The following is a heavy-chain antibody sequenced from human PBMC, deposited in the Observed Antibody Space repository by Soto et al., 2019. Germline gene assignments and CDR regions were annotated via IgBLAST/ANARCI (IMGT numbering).Heavy chain of an antibody. CDR2: IYYSGST. CDR3: ATGAQYYYASYSGWFDP. Sequence: QVQLQESGPGLVKPSQTLSLTCTVSGGSISSGGYYWSWIRQHPGKGLEWIGYIYYSGSTYYNPSLKSRVTISGDTSKNQFSLKLSSVTAADTAVYYCATGAQYYYASYSGWFDPWGQGTLVTVSS. D-gene: IGHD3-10*01. CDR1: GGSISSGGYY. J-gene: IGHJ5*02. V-gene: IGHV4-31*03.